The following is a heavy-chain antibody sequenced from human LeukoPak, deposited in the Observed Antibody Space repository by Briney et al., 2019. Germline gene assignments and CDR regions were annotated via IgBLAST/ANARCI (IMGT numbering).Heavy chain of an antibody. CDR2: IKQDGSEK. D-gene: IGHD5-12*01. CDR1: GFTFSSYW. Sequence: GGSLRLSCAASGFTFSSYWMSWVRQAPGKGLEWVANIKQDGSEKYYVDSVKGRFTISRDNAKNSLYLQMNSLRAEDTAVYYCARGGGYSGYDVGKISRTFDYWGQGTLVTVSS. CDR3: ARGGGYSGYDVGKISRTFDY. J-gene: IGHJ4*02. V-gene: IGHV3-7*01.